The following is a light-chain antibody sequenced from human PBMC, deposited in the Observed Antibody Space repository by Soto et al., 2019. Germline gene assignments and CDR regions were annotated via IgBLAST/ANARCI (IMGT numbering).Light chain of an antibody. Sequence: EIVLTQSPATLSVSPGERATLSCRASQSVYSNLAWYQQKPGQAPRLLIYGASTRATGIPARFSGGGSGTEFTLNIGSLQSEDVALYYCQQYDHWPRTFGQGTKVEIK. CDR1: QSVYSN. CDR3: QQYDHWPRT. CDR2: GAS. V-gene: IGKV3-15*01. J-gene: IGKJ1*01.